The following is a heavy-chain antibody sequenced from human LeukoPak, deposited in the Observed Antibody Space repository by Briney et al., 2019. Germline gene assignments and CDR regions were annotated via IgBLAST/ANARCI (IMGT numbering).Heavy chain of an antibody. CDR1: GYTFTSYA. CDR2: INTNTGNP. CDR3: ARGTSGLQFGAFDI. V-gene: IGHV7-4-1*01. J-gene: IGHJ3*02. D-gene: IGHD5-24*01. Sequence: SSVTVSCKASGYTFTSYAMNWVRQAPGQGLEWMGWINTNTGNPTYAQGFTGRFVFSLDTSVSTAYLQIRSLKAQDTAVYYCARGTSGLQFGAFDIWGQGTMVTVSS.